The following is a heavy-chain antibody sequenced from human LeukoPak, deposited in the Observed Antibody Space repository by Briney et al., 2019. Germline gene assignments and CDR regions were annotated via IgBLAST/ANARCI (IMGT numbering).Heavy chain of an antibody. CDR3: AKALRVMYFYDSSGYYYTPFDY. CDR2: ISGTGDTT. Sequence: GGSLRLSCAASGFTFSSHAMSWVRQAPGKGLEWVSSISGTGDTTHYADSVKGRFTISRDNFETTLYLQMNGLRAEDTAVYYCAKALRVMYFYDSSGYYYTPFDYWGQGTLVTVSS. V-gene: IGHV3-23*01. J-gene: IGHJ4*02. D-gene: IGHD3-22*01. CDR1: GFTFSSHA.